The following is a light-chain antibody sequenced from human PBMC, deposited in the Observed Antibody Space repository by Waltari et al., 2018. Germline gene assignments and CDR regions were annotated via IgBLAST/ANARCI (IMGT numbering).Light chain of an antibody. Sequence: QSALTQPASVSGSPGQSITITCTGTSSDVGGYNHVSWYQQPPGKVPKLVIYEVNHRPSGVSNRFSGYKSGNTASLTISGLQAEDEADYYCNSYTTSRSFWVFGGGTKLTVL. V-gene: IGLV2-14*03. CDR3: NSYTTSRSFWV. CDR2: EVN. CDR1: SSDVGGYNH. J-gene: IGLJ3*02.